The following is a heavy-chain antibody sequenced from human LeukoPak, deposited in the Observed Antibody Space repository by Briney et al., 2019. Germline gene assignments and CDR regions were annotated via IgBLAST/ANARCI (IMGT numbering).Heavy chain of an antibody. V-gene: IGHV4-59*08. CDR2: TYYSGST. Sequence: SETLSLTCTVSGGSISSYYWSWIRQPPGKGLEWIGYTYYSGSTNYNPSLKSRVTISADKSKNQFSLKLSSVAAADTAVYYCARHGSGAFGFDIWGQGTMVTVSS. D-gene: IGHD3-10*01. CDR3: ARHGSGAFGFDI. J-gene: IGHJ3*02. CDR1: GGSISSYY.